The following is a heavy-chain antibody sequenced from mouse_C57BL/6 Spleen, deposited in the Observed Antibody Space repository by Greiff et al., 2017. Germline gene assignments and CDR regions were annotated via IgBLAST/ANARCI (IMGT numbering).Heavy chain of an antibody. D-gene: IGHD2-3*01. CDR3: ARSYDGYLFYAMDY. CDR1: GYTFTSYW. J-gene: IGHJ4*01. V-gene: IGHV1-52*01. Sequence: QVQLQQPGAELVRPGSSVKLSCKASGYTFTSYWMHWVKQRPIQGLEWIGNIDPSDSETHYNQKFKDKATLTVDKSSSTAYMQLSSLTSADSAVYYCARSYDGYLFYAMDYWGQGTSVTVSS. CDR2: IDPSDSET.